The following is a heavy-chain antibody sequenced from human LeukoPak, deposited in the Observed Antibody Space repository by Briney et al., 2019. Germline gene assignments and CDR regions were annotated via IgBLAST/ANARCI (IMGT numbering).Heavy chain of an antibody. CDR2: ISGSGGST. Sequence: GGSLRLSCAASGFTFSSYAMSWVHQAPGKGLEWVSAISGSGGSTYYADSVKGRFTISRDNSKNTLYLQMNSLRAEDTAVYYCAKDKGGSRLYYYYGMDVWGQGTTVTVSS. CDR3: AKDKGGSRLYYYYGMDV. D-gene: IGHD1-26*01. V-gene: IGHV3-23*01. J-gene: IGHJ6*02. CDR1: GFTFSSYA.